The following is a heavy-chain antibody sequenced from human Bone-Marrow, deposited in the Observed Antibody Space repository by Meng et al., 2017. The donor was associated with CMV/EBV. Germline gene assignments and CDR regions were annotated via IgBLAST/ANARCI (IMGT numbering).Heavy chain of an antibody. CDR1: GFTFSDYY. Sequence: GESLKIFCAASGFTFSDYYMSWIRQAPGKGLEWVSYISSSGSTIYYAESVKGRFTNPRANAKNTLYLQMNSLRAEDTAVYSCARGIVGATPLSDPLGYWGQGTLVTVS. CDR3: ARGIVGATPLSDPLGY. J-gene: IGHJ4*02. CDR2: ISSSGSTI. V-gene: IGHV3-11*01. D-gene: IGHD1-26*01.